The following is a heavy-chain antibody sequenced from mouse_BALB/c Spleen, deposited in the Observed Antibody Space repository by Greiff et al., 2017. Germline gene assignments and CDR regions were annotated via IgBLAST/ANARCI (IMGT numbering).Heavy chain of an antibody. CDR1: GYTFTSYW. J-gene: IGHJ2*01. Sequence: QVHVKQSGAELVKPGASVKLSCKTSGYTFTSYWIQWVKQRPGQGLGWIGEIFPGTGTTYYNEKFKGKATLTIDTSSSTAYMQLSSLTSEDSAVYFCARGFTTVGYYFDYWGQGTTLTVSS. D-gene: IGHD1-1*01. V-gene: IGHV1S132*01. CDR2: IFPGTGTT. CDR3: ARGFTTVGYYFDY.